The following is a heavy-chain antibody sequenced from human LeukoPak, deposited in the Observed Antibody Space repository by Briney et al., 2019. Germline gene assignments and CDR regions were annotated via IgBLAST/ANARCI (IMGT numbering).Heavy chain of an antibody. CDR2: IKSKTDGGTT. Sequence: PGGSLRLSCAASGFTFSNAWMNWVRQAPGKGLEWVGRIKSKTDGGTTDYAAPVKGRFTISRDDSKNTLYLQMNSLKTEDTAVYYCTTVAYYYDSSAGRERIDYWGQGTLVTVSS. D-gene: IGHD3-22*01. CDR1: GFTFSNAW. V-gene: IGHV3-15*07. CDR3: TTVAYYYDSSAGRERIDY. J-gene: IGHJ4*02.